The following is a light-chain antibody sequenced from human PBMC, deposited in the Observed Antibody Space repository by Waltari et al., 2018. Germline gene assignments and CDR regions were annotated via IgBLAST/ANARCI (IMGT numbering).Light chain of an antibody. V-gene: IGKV2-28*01. J-gene: IGKJ4*01. CDR3: MQTLQTPI. CDR1: QSLLHSNGYNY. CDR2: LGS. Sequence: IVMTQSPLSLTFTPGEPDSISCRSSQSLLHSNGYNYLDCYLQKPGQSPQRLIYLGSNRATGGPDRCSGSGSGADFTRKISRVEAEDVGVYYCMQTLQTPIFGGGTKVEIK.